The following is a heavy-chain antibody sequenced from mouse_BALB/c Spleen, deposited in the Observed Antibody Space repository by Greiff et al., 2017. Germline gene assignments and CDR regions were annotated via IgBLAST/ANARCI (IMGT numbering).Heavy chain of an antibody. V-gene: IGHV14-3*02. J-gene: IGHJ2*01. CDR1: GFNIKDTY. CDR2: IDPANGNT. D-gene: IGHD2-4*01. Sequence: EVKLVESGAELVKPGASVKLSCTASGFNIKDTYMHWVKQRPEQGLEWIGRIDPANGNTKYDPKFQGKATITADTSSNTAYLQLSSLTSEDTAVYYCARGAYDYDSYYVDYWGQGTTLTVSS. CDR3: ARGAYDYDSYYVDY.